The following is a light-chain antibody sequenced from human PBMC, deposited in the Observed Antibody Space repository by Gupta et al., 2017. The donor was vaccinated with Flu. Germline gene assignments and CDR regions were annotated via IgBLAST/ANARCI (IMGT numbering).Light chain of an antibody. CDR1: RDIKNY. CDR2: GAV. CDR3: KQLKSYPPFA. V-gene: IGKV1-9*01. J-gene: IGKJ3*01. Sequence: DIQLTQSPSFLSASVGDRVTITCRASRDIKNYLAWFQQKPGQAPKLLIYGAVTVKSGVPSRFRGRGAGTEFTLTISSRQPEDFATYYCKQLKSYPPFAFGKGTKVDVK.